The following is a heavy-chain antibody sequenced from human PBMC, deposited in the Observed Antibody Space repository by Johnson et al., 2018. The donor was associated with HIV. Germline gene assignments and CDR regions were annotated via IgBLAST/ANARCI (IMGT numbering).Heavy chain of an antibody. CDR2: IRYDGSNK. V-gene: IGHV3-30*02. D-gene: IGHD3-10*01. CDR1: GFTFSAYG. CDR3: AREDGSGSYFYHAFDI. Sequence: QVQLVESGGGVVQPGGSLRLSCAASGFTFSAYGMHWVRQAPGKGLEWVAFIRYDGSNKYYVDSVKGRFTIFRDNSKNPLYLQMNSLRAEDTAVYYCAREDGSGSYFYHAFDIWGQGTMVTVSS. J-gene: IGHJ3*02.